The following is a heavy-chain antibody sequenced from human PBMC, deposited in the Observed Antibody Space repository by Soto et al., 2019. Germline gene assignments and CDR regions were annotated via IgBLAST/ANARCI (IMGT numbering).Heavy chain of an antibody. V-gene: IGHV3-30-3*01. D-gene: IGHD1-26*01. Sequence: QVQLVESGGRVVQPGRSLRLSCAASGFIFSSYTMHWVRQAPGKGLDWVGVITYDGSNQYYADSVKGRFTISRDNSRNMLFLQMNSLSTDDTAVYYCARAPSGSYPEFDYCGQGTLVTFSS. CDR3: ARAPSGSYPEFDY. CDR2: ITYDGSNQ. J-gene: IGHJ4*02. CDR1: GFIFSSYT.